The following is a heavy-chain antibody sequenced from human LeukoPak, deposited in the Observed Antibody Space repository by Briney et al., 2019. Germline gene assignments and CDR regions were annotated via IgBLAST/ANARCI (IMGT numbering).Heavy chain of an antibody. D-gene: IGHD6-13*01. CDR3: ARGHGVAAAGRYLQH. CDR2: INHSGST. CDR1: GGSFSGYY. V-gene: IGHV4-34*01. Sequence: TSETLSLTCAVYGGSFSGYYWSWIRQPPGKGLEWIGEINHSGSTNYNPSLKSRVTISVDTSKNQFSLKLSSVTAADTAVYYCARGHGVAAAGRYLQHWGQGTLVTVSS. J-gene: IGHJ1*01.